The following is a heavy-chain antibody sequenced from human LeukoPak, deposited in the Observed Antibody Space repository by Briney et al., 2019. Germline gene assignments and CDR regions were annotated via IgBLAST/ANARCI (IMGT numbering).Heavy chain of an antibody. J-gene: IGHJ4*02. D-gene: IGHD3-3*01. Sequence: SETLSLTCTVSGGSISSGGYYWSWIRQHPGTGLEWIGYIYYSGSTYYNPSLKSRVTISVDTSKNQFSLKLSSVTAADTAVYYCARDGSTIFGVEPGNWGQGTLVTVSS. CDR2: IYYSGST. CDR1: GGSISSGGYY. V-gene: IGHV4-31*03. CDR3: ARDGSTIFGVEPGN.